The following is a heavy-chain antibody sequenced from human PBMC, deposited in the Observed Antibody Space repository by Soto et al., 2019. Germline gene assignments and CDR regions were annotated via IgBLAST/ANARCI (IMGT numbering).Heavy chain of an antibody. V-gene: IGHV4-59*08. CDR3: ARHHRIYDRRNYFDY. CDR1: GGSISSYY. D-gene: IGHD3-9*01. Sequence: SETLSLTCTVSGGSISSYYWSWIRQPPGKGLEWIGYIYYSGSTNYNPSLKSRVTISVDTSKNQFSLKLSSVTAADTAVYYCARHHRIYDRRNYFDYWGQGTLVTVSS. J-gene: IGHJ4*02. CDR2: IYYSGST.